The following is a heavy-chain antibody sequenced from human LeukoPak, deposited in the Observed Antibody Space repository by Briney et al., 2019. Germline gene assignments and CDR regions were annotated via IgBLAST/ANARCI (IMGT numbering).Heavy chain of an antibody. CDR1: GFTFSSYC. CDR3: AKDYRNGAPKFNDGMDV. D-gene: IGHD1-14*01. Sequence: AGSLTLFCAASGFTFSSYCRLGVRRAPGKGLAGGAVIIYDRSNKYYAHCVKGRFTISRDNSKNTLYLQMNSLRAGDTAVYYCAKDYRNGAPKFNDGMDVWGQGTPVTVSS. V-gene: IGHV3-30*18. CDR2: IIYDRSNK. J-gene: IGHJ6*02.